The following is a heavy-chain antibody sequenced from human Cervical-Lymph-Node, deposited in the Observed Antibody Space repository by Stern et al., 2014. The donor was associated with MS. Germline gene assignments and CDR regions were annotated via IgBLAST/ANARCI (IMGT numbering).Heavy chain of an antibody. V-gene: IGHV3-30*18. J-gene: IGHJ4*02. CDR1: GFTFSSYG. D-gene: IGHD3-22*01. CDR3: AKGSYDSSGYSHFEY. Sequence: VQLLESGGGVVQPGRSLRLSCAASGFTFSSYGMHWVRQAPGKGLEWVGVISYDGSNKYYADSVKGRFTISRDNSKNTLYLQMNSLRAEDTAVYYCAKGSYDSSGYSHFEYWGQGTLVTVSS. CDR2: ISYDGSNK.